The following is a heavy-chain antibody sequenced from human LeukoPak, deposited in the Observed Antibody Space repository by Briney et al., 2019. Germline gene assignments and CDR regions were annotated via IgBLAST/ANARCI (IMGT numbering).Heavy chain of an antibody. CDR1: GGSFSGYY. CDR2: ISHSGST. J-gene: IGHJ4*02. CDR3: ARGGKGIFGVPAAPPPKYYFDY. D-gene: IGHD2-2*01. Sequence: SETLSLTCAVYGGSFSGYYWSWIRQPPGKGLEWIGEISHSGSTNYNPSLKSRVTISVDTSKNQFSLKLSSVTAADTAVYYCARGGKGIFGVPAAPPPKYYFDYWGQGTLVTVSS. V-gene: IGHV4-34*01.